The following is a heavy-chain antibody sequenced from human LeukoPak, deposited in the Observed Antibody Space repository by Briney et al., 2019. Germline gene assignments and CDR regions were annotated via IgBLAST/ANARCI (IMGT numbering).Heavy chain of an antibody. CDR2: IYTSGST. D-gene: IGHD3-10*01. CDR3: ARDSGYYGSGANWFDP. V-gene: IGHV4-4*08. Sequence: SETLSLTCTVSGGSISSYYWSWIRQPPGKGLEWIGYIYTSGSTNYNPSLKSRVTISVDTSKNQFSLKLSSVTAADTAVYYCARDSGYYGSGANWFDPWGQGTLVTVSS. CDR1: GGSISSYY. J-gene: IGHJ5*02.